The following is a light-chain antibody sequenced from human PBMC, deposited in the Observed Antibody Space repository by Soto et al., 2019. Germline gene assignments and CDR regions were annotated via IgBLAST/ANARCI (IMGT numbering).Light chain of an antibody. CDR3: QQSNNWPYT. CDR1: QSVSSN. Sequence: EIVMTQSPATLSVSPGERATLSCRASQSVSSNLAWYQQKPGQAPSLLFYGASTRATGLPARFSGSGSGTDFTLTISSLQSEDFAVYYCQQSNNWPYTFGQGTKLEIK. V-gene: IGKV3-15*01. J-gene: IGKJ2*01. CDR2: GAS.